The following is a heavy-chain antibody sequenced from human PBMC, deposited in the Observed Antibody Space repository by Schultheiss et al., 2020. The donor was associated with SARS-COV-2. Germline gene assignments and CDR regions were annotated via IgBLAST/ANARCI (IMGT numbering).Heavy chain of an antibody. CDR1: GGSISSGGYY. V-gene: IGHV4-39*07. D-gene: IGHD5-24*01. Sequence: SETLSLTCTVSGGSISSGGYYWSWIRQHPGKGLEWIGEINHSGSTNYNPSLKSRVTISVDTSKNQFSLKLSSVTAADTAVYYCAREGGRDGYKVLAFDIWGQGTMVTVSS. J-gene: IGHJ3*02. CDR3: AREGGRDGYKVLAFDI. CDR2: INHSGST.